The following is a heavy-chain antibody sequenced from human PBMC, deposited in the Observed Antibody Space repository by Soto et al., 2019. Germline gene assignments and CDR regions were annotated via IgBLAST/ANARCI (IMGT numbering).Heavy chain of an antibody. CDR1: GGSISSGGYY. Sequence: SETLSLTCTVSGGSISSGGYYWSWIRQHPGKGLEWIGYIYYSGSTYYNPSLKSRVTISVDTSKNQFSLKLSSVTAADTAVYYCERQILYEPDYYGMDVWGQGTTVTVSS. V-gene: IGHV4-31*03. CDR2: IYYSGST. CDR3: ERQILYEPDYYGMDV. J-gene: IGHJ6*02. D-gene: IGHD2-8*01.